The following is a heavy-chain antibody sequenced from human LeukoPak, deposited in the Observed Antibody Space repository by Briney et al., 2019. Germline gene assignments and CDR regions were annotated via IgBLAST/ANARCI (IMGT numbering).Heavy chain of an antibody. J-gene: IGHJ4*02. CDR2: INPNSGGT. CDR3: ATTNYYENSGYPGH. D-gene: IGHD3-22*01. Sequence: GASVKVSCKASGYTFTGYYMHWVRQAPGQGLEWMGWINPNSGGTNYAQKFQGRVTMTRDTSISTAYMELSSLRSDDTAVYYCATTNYYENSGYPGHWGQGTLVTVSS. CDR1: GYTFTGYY. V-gene: IGHV1-2*02.